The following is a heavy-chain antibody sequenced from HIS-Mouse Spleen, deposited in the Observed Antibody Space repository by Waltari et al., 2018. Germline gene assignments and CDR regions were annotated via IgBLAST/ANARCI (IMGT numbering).Heavy chain of an antibody. CDR1: GCSISSSSYY. Sequence: QLQLQESGPGLVKPSETLSLTCTVPGCSISSSSYYWGWIRHPAGKGLEWIRSIYYRRGTYYNPSLKLRVTISVETSKNQFSVKLSYVTAADTAVYYCAREIPYSSSWYDWYFALWGRGTLVTVAS. J-gene: IGHJ2*01. CDR2: IYYRRGT. V-gene: IGHV4-39*07. CDR3: AREIPYSSSWYDWYFAL. D-gene: IGHD6-13*01.